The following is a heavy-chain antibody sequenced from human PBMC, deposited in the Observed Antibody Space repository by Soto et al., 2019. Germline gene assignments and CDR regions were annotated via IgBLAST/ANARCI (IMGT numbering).Heavy chain of an antibody. CDR1: GYTFTSYG. CDR2: INTYTGDT. Sequence: ASVKVSCKASGYTFTSYGITWVRQAPGQGLEWMGWINTYTGDTNYAQKFQGRVTMTTDTSTSTVYMELRSLRSDDTAVYYCARGYSSSSRGDSWGQGTLVTVSS. V-gene: IGHV1-18*01. D-gene: IGHD6-6*01. J-gene: IGHJ4*02. CDR3: ARGYSSSSRGDS.